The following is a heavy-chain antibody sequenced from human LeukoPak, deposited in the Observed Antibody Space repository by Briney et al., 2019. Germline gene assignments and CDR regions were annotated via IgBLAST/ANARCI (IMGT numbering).Heavy chain of an antibody. CDR1: GGSISSYY. CDR3: ASESYDSSGSNWFDP. J-gene: IGHJ5*02. CDR2: IYYSGST. D-gene: IGHD3-22*01. V-gene: IGHV4-59*01. Sequence: SETLSLTCTVSGGSISSYYWSWIRQPPGKGLEWIGYIYYSGSTNYNPSLKSRVTISVDTSKNQFSLKLSSVTAADTAVYYCASESYDSSGSNWFDPWGQGTLVTVSS.